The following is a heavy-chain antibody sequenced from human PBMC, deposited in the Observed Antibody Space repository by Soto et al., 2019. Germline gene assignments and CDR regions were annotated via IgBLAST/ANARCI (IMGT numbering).Heavy chain of an antibody. V-gene: IGHV1-3*01. CDR2: INAGNGNT. J-gene: IGHJ5*02. D-gene: IGHD5-18*01. CDR1: GYTFTSYA. CDR3: ARAYVDTALLRFDP. Sequence: ASVKVSCKASGYTFTSYAMHWVRQAPGQRLEWMGWINAGNGNTKYSQKFQGRVTITRDESTSTAYMELSSLRSEDTAVYYCARAYVDTALLRFDPWGQGTLVTVSS.